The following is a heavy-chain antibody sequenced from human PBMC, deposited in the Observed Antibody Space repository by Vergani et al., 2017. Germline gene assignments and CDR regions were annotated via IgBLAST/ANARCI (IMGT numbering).Heavy chain of an antibody. J-gene: IGHJ6*02. V-gene: IGHV3-66*02. Sequence: EVQLVESGGGLVQPGGSLRLSCAASGFTVSSNYMSWVRQAPGKGLEWVSVIYSGGSTYYADCVKGRFTISRDNSKNKLYLQMNSLRAEDTAVYYCARAYCSSTSCHPYYYGMDVWGQGP. D-gene: IGHD2-2*01. CDR2: IYSGGST. CDR1: GFTVSSNY. CDR3: ARAYCSSTSCHPYYYGMDV.